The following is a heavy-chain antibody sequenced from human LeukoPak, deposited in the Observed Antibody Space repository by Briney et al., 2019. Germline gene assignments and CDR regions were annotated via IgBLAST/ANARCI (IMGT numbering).Heavy chain of an antibody. CDR2: ISGSGGST. CDR1: GFTFSSYA. D-gene: IGHD2-2*01. CDR3: AKDPLGVVVVPAAIGWFDP. Sequence: GGSLRLSCAASGFTFSSYAMSWVRQAPGKGLEWVSAISGSGGSTYYADSVKGRFTISRDNSKNTLYLQMNSLRAEDTAVYYCAKDPLGVVVVPAAIGWFDPWGQGTLVTVSS. J-gene: IGHJ5*02. V-gene: IGHV3-23*01.